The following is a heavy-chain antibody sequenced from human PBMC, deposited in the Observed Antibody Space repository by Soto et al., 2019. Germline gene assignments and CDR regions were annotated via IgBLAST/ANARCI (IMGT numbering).Heavy chain of an antibody. Sequence: QVQLQESGPGLVKPSETLSLTCTVSGGSISSYYWSWIRQPPGKGLEWIGYIYYSGSTNYNPSLKRRVTISVDTSQNQLSLKLSSVTAADTAVYYSASSAGSTSWYFDLWGRGTLATVSS. V-gene: IGHV4-59*01. CDR2: IYYSGST. D-gene: IGHD1-7*01. CDR3: ASSAGSTSWYFDL. J-gene: IGHJ2*01. CDR1: GGSISSYY.